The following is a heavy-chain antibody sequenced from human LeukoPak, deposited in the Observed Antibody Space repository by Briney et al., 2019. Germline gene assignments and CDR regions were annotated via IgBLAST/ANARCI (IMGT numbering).Heavy chain of an antibody. CDR3: AREAVTRNYFDY. CDR1: GFTVSSNY. V-gene: IGHV3-53*01. D-gene: IGHD4-17*01. J-gene: IGHJ4*02. Sequence: PGGSLRLSCAASGFTVSSNYMNWVRQAPGKGLEWVSVIYSGGSTYYADSVKGRFTISRDNSNKTLFLQMNSLRAEDTAVYYCAREAVTRNYFDYWGQGTLVTVSS. CDR2: IYSGGST.